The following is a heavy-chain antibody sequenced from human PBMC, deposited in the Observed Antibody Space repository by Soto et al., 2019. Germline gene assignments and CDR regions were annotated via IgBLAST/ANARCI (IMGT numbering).Heavy chain of an antibody. CDR2: IDYSGTA. J-gene: IGHJ4*02. CDR3: ARLTGRHLDY. Sequence: SETLSLTCTVSSGSISVTNVFWGWVRQPPGKGLEWIGNIDYSGTAYFSPSLATRVTFHVDTSKNQFSLTLYSVTAADTAVYYCARLTGRHLDYWGQGILVTVSS. CDR1: SGSISVTNVF. V-gene: IGHV4-39*01. D-gene: IGHD7-27*01.